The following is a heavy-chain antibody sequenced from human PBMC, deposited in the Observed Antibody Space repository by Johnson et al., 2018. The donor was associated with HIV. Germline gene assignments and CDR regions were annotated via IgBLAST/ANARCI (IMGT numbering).Heavy chain of an antibody. CDR1: GFTFSEYY. Sequence: VQLVESGGGLVKPGGSLRISCAASGFTFSEYYMSWIRQAPGKGLEWVGQVNPNGGSTYLIDSGKDRFNISRENAKNTLHLQVNSLKTEDTAVYYCVRGSSGKYLADFDIWGQGTMVTVSS. CDR2: VNPNGGST. CDR3: VRGSSGKYLADFDI. J-gene: IGHJ3*02. D-gene: IGHD3-22*01. V-gene: IGHV3-25*05.